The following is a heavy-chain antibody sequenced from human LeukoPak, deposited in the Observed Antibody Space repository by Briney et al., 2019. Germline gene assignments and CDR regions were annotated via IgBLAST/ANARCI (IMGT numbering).Heavy chain of an antibody. Sequence: ASVKVSCKASGYTFTSYYMHWVRQAPGQGLEWMGWINPNSGGTNYAQKFQGRVTMTRDTSISTAYMELSRLRSDDTAVYYCARGPRITMVRAEAAMHGMDVWGQGTTVTVSS. J-gene: IGHJ6*02. CDR3: ARGPRITMVRAEAAMHGMDV. CDR1: GYTFTSYY. CDR2: INPNSGGT. D-gene: IGHD3-10*01. V-gene: IGHV1-2*02.